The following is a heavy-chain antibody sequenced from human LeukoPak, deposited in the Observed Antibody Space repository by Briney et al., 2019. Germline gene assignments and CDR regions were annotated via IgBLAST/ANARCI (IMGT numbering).Heavy chain of an antibody. CDR1: DGSISSYY. CDR2: IKQDGSEK. D-gene: IGHD2-15*01. J-gene: IGHJ3*02. Sequence: ETLSLTCTVSDGSISSYYWSWVRQAPGKGLEWVADIKQDGSEKYYVHSVKGRFTISRQNAKNSLFLQMNSLRAEDTAVYYCARHRSGGSQDDAFDIWGQGTMVTVSS. V-gene: IGHV3-7*01. CDR3: ARHRSGGSQDDAFDI.